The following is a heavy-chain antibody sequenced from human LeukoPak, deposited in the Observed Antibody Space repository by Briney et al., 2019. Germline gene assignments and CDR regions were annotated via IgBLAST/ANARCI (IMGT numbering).Heavy chain of an antibody. CDR1: RFTFGDYA. CDR3: TRYSSGWITLDY. D-gene: IGHD6-19*01. J-gene: IGHJ4*02. CDR2: IRSKAYGGTT. V-gene: IGHV3-49*03. Sequence: PVRSLTLLCTACRFTFGDYAMSWLPKATGKALEGVGFIRSKAYGGTTGYAASVIGRFTISRDDSKIIAYLQMNSLNTEDTAVYYCTRYSSGWITLDYWGQGTLVTVSS.